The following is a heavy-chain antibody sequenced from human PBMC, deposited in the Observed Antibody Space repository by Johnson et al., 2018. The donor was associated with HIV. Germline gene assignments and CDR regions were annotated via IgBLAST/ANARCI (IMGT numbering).Heavy chain of an antibody. CDR2: ISGSGGST. CDR3: AKDLHITRDRPTNGSGWYGGGFDAFDI. D-gene: IGHD6-19*01. V-gene: IGHV3-23*04. CDR1: GFTFNSYA. Sequence: VQLVESGGGLVQPGGSLRLSCAASGFTFNSYAMSWVRQAPGKGLELVSAISGSGGSTYYADSVKGRFTISRDNSKNTLYLQMNSLRAEDTAVYYCAKDLHITRDRPTNGSGWYGGGFDAFDIWGQGTMVTVSS. J-gene: IGHJ3*02.